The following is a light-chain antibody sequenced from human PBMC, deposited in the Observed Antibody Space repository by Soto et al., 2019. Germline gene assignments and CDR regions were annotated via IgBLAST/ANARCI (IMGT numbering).Light chain of an antibody. CDR2: SNN. V-gene: IGLV1-44*01. J-gene: IGLJ2*01. CDR1: SSNIGSNT. Sequence: QSVLTQPPSASGTPGQRVTISCSGSSSNIGSNTVNWYQQLPGTAPKVLIYSNNQRPSGVPDRFSGSKSGTSASLAISGLQSEDEADYYCAAWDDSLSGKVVFGGGTKLTVL. CDR3: AAWDDSLSGKVV.